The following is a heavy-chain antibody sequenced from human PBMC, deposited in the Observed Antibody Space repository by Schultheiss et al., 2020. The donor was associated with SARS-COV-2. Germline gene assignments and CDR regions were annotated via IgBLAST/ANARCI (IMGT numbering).Heavy chain of an antibody. CDR2: IYYSGST. J-gene: IGHJ5*02. V-gene: IGHV4-61*08. CDR3: ASVGYCSSTSCYTDWFDP. CDR1: GGSINSGGYY. Sequence: SETLSLTCTVSGGSINSGGYYWSWIRQHPGKGLEWIGYIYYSGSTNYNPSLKSRVTISVDTSKNQFSLKLSSVTAADTAVYYCASVGYCSSTSCYTDWFDPWGQGTLVTVSS. D-gene: IGHD2-2*02.